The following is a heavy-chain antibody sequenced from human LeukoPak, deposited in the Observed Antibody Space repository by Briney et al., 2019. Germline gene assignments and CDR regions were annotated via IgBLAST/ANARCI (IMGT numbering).Heavy chain of an antibody. CDR2: ISSSGSTI. CDR3: ARDYCSGGSCYEN. J-gene: IGHJ4*02. CDR1: GFTLSSYQ. D-gene: IGHD2-15*01. V-gene: IGHV3-48*03. Sequence: LSGGSLRLSCSASGFTLSSYQMNWVRQAPGKGVEWVSYISSSGSTIYYADSVKGRFTISRDNAKNSLYLQMNSLRAEDTAVYYCARDYCSGGSCYENWGQGTLVTVSS.